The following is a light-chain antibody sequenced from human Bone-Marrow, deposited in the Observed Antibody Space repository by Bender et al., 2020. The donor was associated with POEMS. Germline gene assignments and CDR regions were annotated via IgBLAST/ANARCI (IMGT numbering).Light chain of an antibody. CDR2: DVN. CDR3: SSYTTTNTFV. CDR1: SSDVGGSSF. J-gene: IGLJ1*01. Sequence: QSALTQPASVSGSPGQSLTISCTVTSSDVGGSSFVSWYQQFSGKAPKLIIDDVNTRPSGVSNRFSASKSGNTASLTISGLQPDDEADYYCSSYTTTNTFVFGPGTKVSVL. V-gene: IGLV2-14*01.